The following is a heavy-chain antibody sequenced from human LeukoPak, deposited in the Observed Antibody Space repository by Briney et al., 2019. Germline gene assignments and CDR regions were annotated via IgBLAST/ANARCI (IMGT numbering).Heavy chain of an antibody. D-gene: IGHD3-10*01. CDR1: GGSLSSYY. Sequence: SETLSLTCTVSGGSLSSYYWSWIRQPPGKGLEWIGYIYYSGSTNYNPSLKSRVTISVDTSKNQFSLKLSSVTAADTAVYYCARDLIVPVGLTGSGTYSTDYWGQGTLVTVSS. J-gene: IGHJ4*02. V-gene: IGHV4-59*01. CDR2: IYYSGST. CDR3: ARDLIVPVGLTGSGTYSTDY.